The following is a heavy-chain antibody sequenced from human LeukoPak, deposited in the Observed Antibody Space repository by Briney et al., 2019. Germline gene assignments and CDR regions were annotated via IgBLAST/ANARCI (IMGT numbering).Heavy chain of an antibody. CDR1: GGSFSGYY. V-gene: IGHV4-34*01. D-gene: IGHD3-3*01. CDR2: INHSGST. J-gene: IGHJ5*02. Sequence: SETLSLTCAVYGGSFSGYYWSWIRQPPGKGLEWIGEINHSGSTNYNPSLKSRVTISVDTSKNQFSLKLSSVTAADTAVYYCARGLHITIFGVVRKNWFDPWGQGTLITVSS. CDR3: ARGLHITIFGVVRKNWFDP.